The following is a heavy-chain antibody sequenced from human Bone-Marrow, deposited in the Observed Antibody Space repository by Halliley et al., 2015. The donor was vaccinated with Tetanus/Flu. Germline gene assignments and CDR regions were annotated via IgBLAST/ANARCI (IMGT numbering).Heavy chain of an antibody. V-gene: IGHV4-31*02. D-gene: IGHD3-22*01. CDR3: ARSLGGYYDSSGPPEY. J-gene: IGHJ4*02. CDR2: IYYSGST. Sequence: YIYYSGSTYNNPSLNRRVTISVNTSNNQFSLKLSSLTAADTAVYYCARSLGGYYDSSGPPEYWGQGSLVTVSS.